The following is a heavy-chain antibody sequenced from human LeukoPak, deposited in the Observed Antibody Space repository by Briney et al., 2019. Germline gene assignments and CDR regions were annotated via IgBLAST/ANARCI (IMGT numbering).Heavy chain of an antibody. CDR2: INHSGST. Sequence: SETLSLTCAVYGGSFSGYYWSWIRQPPGKGLEWIGEINHSGSTNYNPPLKSRVTISVDTSKNQFSLKLSSVTAADTAVYYCARVSVGYSYGSWGQGTLVTVSS. CDR3: ARVSVGYSYGS. CDR1: GGSFSGYY. V-gene: IGHV4-34*01. J-gene: IGHJ4*02. D-gene: IGHD5-18*01.